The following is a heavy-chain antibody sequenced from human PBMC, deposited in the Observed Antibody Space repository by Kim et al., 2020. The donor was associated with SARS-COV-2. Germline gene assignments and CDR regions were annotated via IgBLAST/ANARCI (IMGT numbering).Heavy chain of an antibody. V-gene: IGHV4-61*02. CDR1: GGSISSSSY. CDR3: ARDRSDTHCYDI. D-gene: IGHD2-15*01. CDR2: MYSSESI. J-gene: IGHJ3*02. Sequence: SETLSLTCTVSGGSISSSSYWSWIRQPAGKGLEWIGRMYSSESIIYNPSLKSRVTISVDTSKNQFSLKVNSVTAADTAVYYCARDRSDTHCYDIWGQGTMVTVSS.